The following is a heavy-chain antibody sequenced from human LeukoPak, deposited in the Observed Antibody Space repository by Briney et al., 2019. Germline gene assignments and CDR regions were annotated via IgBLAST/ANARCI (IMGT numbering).Heavy chain of an antibody. V-gene: IGHV4-4*02. CDR1: GGPITSRHW. Sequence: PSGPLSLTCAVSGGPITSRHWWSWVRQPPGKGLEWIDEIYHSGSTNYNPSLESRVTISLDKSKNQFSLKLSSVTAADTAVYYCARVYKYCSGTSCYRFDPWGQGTLVTVSS. D-gene: IGHD2-2*01. CDR2: IYHSGST. J-gene: IGHJ5*02. CDR3: ARVYKYCSGTSCYRFDP.